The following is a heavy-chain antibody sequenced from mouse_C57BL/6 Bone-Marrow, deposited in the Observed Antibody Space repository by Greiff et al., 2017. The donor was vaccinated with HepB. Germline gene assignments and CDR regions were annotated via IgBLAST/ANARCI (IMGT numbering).Heavy chain of an antibody. CDR2: IDPSDSYT. D-gene: IGHD4-1*02. Sequence: QVQLQQPGAELVMPGASVKLSCKASGYTFTSYWMHWVKQRPGQGLEWIGEIDPSDSYTNYNQKFKGKSTLTVDKSSSTAYMQLSSLTSEDSAVYYCARQATGTGYYAMDYWGQGTSVTVSS. CDR1: GYTFTSYW. CDR3: ARQATGTGYYAMDY. V-gene: IGHV1-69*01. J-gene: IGHJ4*01.